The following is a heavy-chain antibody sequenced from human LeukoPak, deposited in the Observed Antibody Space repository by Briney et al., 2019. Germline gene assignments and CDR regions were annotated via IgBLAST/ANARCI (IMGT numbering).Heavy chain of an antibody. CDR2: IYSGGSS. J-gene: IGHJ3*02. D-gene: IGHD3-22*01. CDR3: AREYYDNSGGEDAFDI. CDR1: GFTVSSNY. V-gene: IGHV3-53*01. Sequence: GGSLRLSCAASGFTVSSNYMNWVRQAPGKGLEWVSVIYSGGSSFYADSVEGRFTISRDNSNNTLYLQMNSLRAEDTAMYYCAREYYDNSGGEDAFDIWGPGTMVTVSS.